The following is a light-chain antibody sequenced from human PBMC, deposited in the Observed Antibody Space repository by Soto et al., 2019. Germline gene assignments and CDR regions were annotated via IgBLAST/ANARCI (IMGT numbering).Light chain of an antibody. CDR2: GTS. CDR1: QSVSSN. CDR3: QQYNKWPLT. Sequence: EIVMTQSPATLSESPGERATLSCRASQSVSSNLAWYQQKRGQAPRLLIYGTSTRATGSPARFSGSGSGTEFTLTISSLQSEDFAVYYCQQYNKWPLTFGGGTKVEIK. J-gene: IGKJ4*01. V-gene: IGKV3-15*01.